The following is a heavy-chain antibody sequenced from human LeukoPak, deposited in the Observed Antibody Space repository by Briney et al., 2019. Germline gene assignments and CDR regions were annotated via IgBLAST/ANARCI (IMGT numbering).Heavy chain of an antibody. CDR1: GGSINSYY. J-gene: IGHJ4*02. V-gene: IGHV4-59*01. CDR3: ARQFCTSTTCFPFSDY. CDR2: IYYSGST. Sequence: PSETLSLTYTVSGGSINSYYWNWIRQPPGKGLEWIGYIYYSGSTDYNPSLKSRVTISVDTSKNQFSLKMTSVTAADTAVYYCARQFCTSTTCFPFSDYWGQGTLVTVSS. D-gene: IGHD2/OR15-2a*01.